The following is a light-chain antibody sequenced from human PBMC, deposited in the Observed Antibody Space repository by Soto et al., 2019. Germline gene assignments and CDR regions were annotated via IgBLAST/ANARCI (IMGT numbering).Light chain of an antibody. CDR3: QQYGSTPPYT. CDR2: GAS. J-gene: IGKJ2*01. CDR1: QSVSSSY. V-gene: IGKV3-20*01. Sequence: EIVLTQSPGTLSLSPGERATLSCRASQSVSSSYLAWYQQKPGQAPRLLIYGASSRATGIPDRFSGSGSGGDFILTISSMEAEDFAVYYCQQYGSTPPYTFGQGTKLEIK.